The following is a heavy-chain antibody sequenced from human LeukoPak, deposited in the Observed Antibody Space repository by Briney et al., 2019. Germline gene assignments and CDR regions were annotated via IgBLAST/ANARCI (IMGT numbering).Heavy chain of an antibody. J-gene: IGHJ6*03. CDR3: AKLGGQEVYNYYVGV. D-gene: IGHD3-16*01. V-gene: IGHV3-33*06. CDR2: IWYDGSNK. Sequence: GSLRLSCSASGFTFSNYGLHWVRQAPGKGLEGVAVIWYDGSNKYYADSVKGRFTISRDNSKNTLYLQMNSLRAEDTAVYYCAKLGGQEVYNYYVGVWGKGTTVAVSS. CDR1: GFTFSNYG.